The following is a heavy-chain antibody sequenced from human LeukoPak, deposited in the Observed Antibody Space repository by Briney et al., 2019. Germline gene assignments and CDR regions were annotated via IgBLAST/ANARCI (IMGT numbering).Heavy chain of an antibody. J-gene: IGHJ3*02. CDR1: GGSISSYY. CDR3: ARGRYYDFWSGSYAFDI. Sequence: SETLSLTCTVSGGSISSYYWSWIRQPAGKGLEWIGRIYTSGSTNYNPSLKSRVTMSVDTSKNQFSLKLSSVTAADTAVYYCARGRYYDFWSGSYAFDIWGQGTMVTVSS. D-gene: IGHD3-3*01. CDR2: IYTSGST. V-gene: IGHV4-4*07.